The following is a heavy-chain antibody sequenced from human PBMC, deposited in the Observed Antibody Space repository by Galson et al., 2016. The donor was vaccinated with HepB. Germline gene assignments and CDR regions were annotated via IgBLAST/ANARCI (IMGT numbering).Heavy chain of an antibody. CDR3: ATDPHF. Sequence: EPLSLTCTVSGGSISGSPYYWGWIRQPPGKGLEWIGSIYYSGSTYYNPSLKGRVTISLDMSKNQFSLNLNSVTAADTAVYYCATDPHFWGQGTLVTVSS. J-gene: IGHJ4*02. CDR1: GGSISGSPYY. V-gene: IGHV4-39*07. CDR2: IYYSGST.